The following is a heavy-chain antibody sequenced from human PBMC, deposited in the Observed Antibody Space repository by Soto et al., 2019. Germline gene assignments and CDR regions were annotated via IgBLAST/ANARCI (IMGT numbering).Heavy chain of an antibody. CDR2: IIPIFGTP. D-gene: IGHD2-2*01. CDR3: ARRDVVVPAHLFDI. CDR1: GGTFSSYA. J-gene: IGHJ3*02. V-gene: IGHV1-69*06. Sequence: QVQLVQSGAEVKKPGSSVKVSCKASGGTFSSYAISWVRQAPGQGLEWMGGIIPIFGTPNYAQKFQGRVTITADKSTSTAYMEVSSLRSEDTAVYYCARRDVVVPAHLFDIWGQGTMVTVSS.